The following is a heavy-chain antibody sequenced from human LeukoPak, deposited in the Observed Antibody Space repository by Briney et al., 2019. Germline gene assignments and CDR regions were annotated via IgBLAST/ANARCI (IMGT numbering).Heavy chain of an antibody. Sequence: PSETLSLTCTVSGGSITGYYWSWIRQPAGKGPEWIGRMYSSGSTKYNPSLKSRVTMSVDTSKNQFSLKVTSVTAADTAVYYCARIPRGFGSSSAHPSATRYFDLWGRGTLVTVSS. CDR3: ARIPRGFGSSSAHPSATRYFDL. J-gene: IGHJ2*01. CDR2: MYSSGST. V-gene: IGHV4-4*07. CDR1: GGSITGYY. D-gene: IGHD6-6*01.